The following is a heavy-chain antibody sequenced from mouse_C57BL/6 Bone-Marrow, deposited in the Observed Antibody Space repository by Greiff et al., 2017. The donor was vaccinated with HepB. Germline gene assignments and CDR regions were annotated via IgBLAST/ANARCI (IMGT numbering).Heavy chain of an antibody. CDR2: ISSGSSTI. CDR1: GFTFSDYG. D-gene: IGHD1-1*01. CDR3: ANYYGSSSFAY. V-gene: IGHV5-17*01. J-gene: IGHJ3*01. Sequence: EVQVVESGGGLVKPGGSLKLSCAASGFTFSDYGMHWVRQAPEKGLEWVAYISSGSSTIYYADTVKGRFTISRDNAKNTLFLQMTSLRSEDTAMYYCANYYGSSSFAYWGQGTLVTVSA.